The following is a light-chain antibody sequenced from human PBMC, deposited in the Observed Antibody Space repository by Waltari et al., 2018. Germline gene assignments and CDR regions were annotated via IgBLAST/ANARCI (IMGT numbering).Light chain of an antibody. CDR3: QTGGHGTWV. J-gene: IGLJ3*02. Sequence: QLVLTQSPSASASLGASIKLTCTLSSGHSSNVIAWLQPQPEKGPRFFMKVNSDGSHWKGDEIPDRFSGSSSGSERYLCISSLQSEDEADYFCQTGGHGTWVFGGGTKLTVL. CDR1: SGHSSNV. CDR2: VNSDGSH. V-gene: IGLV4-69*01.